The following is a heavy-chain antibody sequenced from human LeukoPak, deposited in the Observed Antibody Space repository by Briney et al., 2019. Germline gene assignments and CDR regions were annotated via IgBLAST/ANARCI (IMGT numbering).Heavy chain of an antibody. Sequence: SVKVSCKASGGTFSNYAFSWVRQAPGQGLEWMGGIIPIFGTTNYAQKSQGRVTITADESTSTAYMELSSLRSEDTAVYYCARARRGLLWFGDLYTWGQGTLVTVSS. CDR1: GGTFSNYA. CDR2: IIPIFGTT. J-gene: IGHJ4*02. CDR3: ARARRGLLWFGDLYT. D-gene: IGHD3-10*01. V-gene: IGHV1-69*01.